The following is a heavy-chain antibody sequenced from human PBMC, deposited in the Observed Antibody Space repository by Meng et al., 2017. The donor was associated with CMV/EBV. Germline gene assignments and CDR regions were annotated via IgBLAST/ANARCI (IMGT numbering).Heavy chain of an antibody. CDR2: IYTSGST. Sequence: VNPMEPRPPTLLVFGGSIGIYSWSWIRQPAGKGLEWIGRIYTSGSTNYNPSLKSRVTMSVDTSKNQFSLKLSSVTAADTAVYYCARHGDTAMVVGIDYWGQGTLVTVSS. J-gene: IGHJ4*02. V-gene: IGHV4-4*07. CDR1: GGSIGIYS. D-gene: IGHD5-18*01. CDR3: ARHGDTAMVVGIDY.